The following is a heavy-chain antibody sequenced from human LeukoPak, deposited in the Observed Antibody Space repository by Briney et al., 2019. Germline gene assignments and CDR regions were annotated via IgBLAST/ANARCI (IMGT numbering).Heavy chain of an antibody. CDR3: AKSPSGFPVRLAFDI. D-gene: IGHD6-19*01. J-gene: IGHJ3*02. Sequence: GGSLRLSCAASGFTFSSYAMSWVRRAPGKGPEWVSAISGSGGSTYYADSVKGRFTISRDNSKNTLYLQMNSLRAEDTAVYYCAKSPSGFPVRLAFDIWGQGTMVTVSS. V-gene: IGHV3-23*01. CDR2: ISGSGGST. CDR1: GFTFSSYA.